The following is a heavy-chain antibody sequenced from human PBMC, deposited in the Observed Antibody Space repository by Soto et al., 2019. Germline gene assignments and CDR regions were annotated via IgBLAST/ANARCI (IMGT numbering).Heavy chain of an antibody. J-gene: IGHJ6*02. V-gene: IGHV5-10-1*01. CDR1: GYNFTRYC. CDR2: IDPSDSYT. D-gene: IGHD3-9*01. CDR3: ARLGVDYDILTGYYGMDV. Sequence: GASLKLSCTGSGYNFTRYCISWVRQMPGKSLEWMGRIDPSDSYTNYSPSFQGHVTISADKSISTAYLQWSSLKASDTAMYYCARLGVDYDILTGYYGMDVWGQGTTVTVSS.